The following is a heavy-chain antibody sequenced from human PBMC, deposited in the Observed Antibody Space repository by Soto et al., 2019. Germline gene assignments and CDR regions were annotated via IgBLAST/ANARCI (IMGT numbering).Heavy chain of an antibody. CDR1: GYTFTSYG. D-gene: IGHD4-17*01. CDR2: ISAYNGNT. Sequence: QVQLVQSGAEVKKPGASVKVSFKASGYTFTSYGVSWVRQAPGQRLEWMGWISAYNGNTNYAQKLQGRVTMTTDTSTSTAYMELRSLRSDDTAVYYCASGEGPYGDYGFSYWGQGTLVTVSS. J-gene: IGHJ4*02. V-gene: IGHV1-18*01. CDR3: ASGEGPYGDYGFSY.